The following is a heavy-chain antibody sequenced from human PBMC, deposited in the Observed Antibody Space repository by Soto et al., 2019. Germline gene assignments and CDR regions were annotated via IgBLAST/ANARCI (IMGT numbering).Heavy chain of an antibody. J-gene: IGHJ4*02. V-gene: IGHV1-18*01. CDR2: ISGYNGNT. CDR3: ARAGIIGTKAY. D-gene: IGHD1-7*01. Sequence: QVQLVQSGAEVKKPGASVKVSCKASGYTFTNYGISWVRQAPGQGLEWMGWISGYNGNTNYAQKHQGRVTMTTDTATSTADMELRSLRSDDTAVYYWARAGIIGTKAYWGQGTLVTVSS. CDR1: GYTFTNYG.